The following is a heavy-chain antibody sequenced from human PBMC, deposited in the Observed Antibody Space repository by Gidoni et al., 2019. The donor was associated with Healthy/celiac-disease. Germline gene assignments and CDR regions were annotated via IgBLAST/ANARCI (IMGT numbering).Heavy chain of an antibody. D-gene: IGHD5-12*01. V-gene: IGHV3-21*01. CDR1: RFPFSSYS. Sequence: EVQLVESGGSLVKPGGSLRLSLAAPRFPFSSYSMTWVRQAPGKGLEWVSSISSSGSYIYYADSVKGRFTISRDNAKNSRYLQMNSLRAEDTAVYYCARDDHLGYNDHFDYWGQGTLVTVSS. CDR3: ARDDHLGYNDHFDY. CDR2: ISSSGSYI. J-gene: IGHJ4*02.